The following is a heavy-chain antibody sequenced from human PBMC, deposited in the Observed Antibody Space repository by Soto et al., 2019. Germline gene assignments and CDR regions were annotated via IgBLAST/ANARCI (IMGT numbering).Heavy chain of an antibody. D-gene: IGHD3-22*01. CDR3: ARDDPAYYYDSSCYYYY. Sequence: QVQLVESGGGVVQPGRSLRLSCAASGFTFSSYAMHWVRQAPGKGLEWVAVISYDGSNKYYADSVKGRFTISRDNSKNTLYLQMNSLGADDTAVYYCARDDPAYYYDSSCYYYYWGQGTLVTVSS. V-gene: IGHV3-30-3*01. J-gene: IGHJ4*02. CDR1: GFTFSSYA. CDR2: ISYDGSNK.